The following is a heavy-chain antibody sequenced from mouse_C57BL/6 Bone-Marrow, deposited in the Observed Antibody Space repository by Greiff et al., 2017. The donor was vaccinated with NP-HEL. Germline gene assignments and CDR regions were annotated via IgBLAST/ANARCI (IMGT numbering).Heavy chain of an antibody. CDR2: IWRGGST. V-gene: IGHV2-5*01. CDR1: GFSLTSYG. D-gene: IGHD1-1*01. CDR3: AKNYYGSSSLRYFDV. Sequence: QVQLKQSGPGLVQPSQSLSITCTVSGFSLTSYGVHWVRQSPGKGLEWLGVIWRGGSTDYNAAFMSRLSITKDNSKSQVFFKMNSLQADDTAIYYCAKNYYGSSSLRYFDVWGTGTTVTVSS. J-gene: IGHJ1*03.